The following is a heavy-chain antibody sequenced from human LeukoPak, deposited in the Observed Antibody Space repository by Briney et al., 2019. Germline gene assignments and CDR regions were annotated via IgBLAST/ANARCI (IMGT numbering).Heavy chain of an antibody. J-gene: IGHJ4*02. CDR1: GGSISSGGYS. Sequence: SETLSLTCAVSGGSISSGGYSWSWVRQPPGKGLEWIGYIYHSGSTYYNPSLKSRVTISVDRSKNQFSLKLSSVAAADTAVYYCARGITGTTRYFDYWGQGTLVTVSS. D-gene: IGHD1-7*01. V-gene: IGHV4-30-2*01. CDR2: IYHSGST. CDR3: ARGITGTTRYFDY.